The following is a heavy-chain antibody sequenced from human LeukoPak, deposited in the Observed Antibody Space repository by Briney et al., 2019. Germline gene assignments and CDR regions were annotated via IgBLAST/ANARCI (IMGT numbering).Heavy chain of an antibody. J-gene: IGHJ6*02. V-gene: IGHV3-43*02. Sequence: GGSLRLSCAVSGFTFADYAMHWVRQAPGKGLEWVSLISGDGGSTYYAASVKGRFTISRDNSKNSLYLQRNCLRTEDTALYYCAKEGCRGDYYGMDVWGQGTTVTVSS. D-gene: IGHD4/OR15-4a*01. CDR2: ISGDGGST. CDR3: AKEGCRGDYYGMDV. CDR1: GFTFADYA.